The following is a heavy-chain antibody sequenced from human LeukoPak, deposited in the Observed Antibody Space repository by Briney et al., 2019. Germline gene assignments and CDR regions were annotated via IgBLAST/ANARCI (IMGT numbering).Heavy chain of an antibody. CDR3: ARLTAFVPSLGYFDY. Sequence: PSETLSLTCTVSGGSISSSSYYWGWIRQPPGKGLEWIGSIYYSGSTYYNPSLKSRVTISVDTSKNQFSLKLSSMTAADTAVYYCARLTAFVPSLGYFDYWGQGALVTVSS. J-gene: IGHJ4*02. D-gene: IGHD3-16*01. CDR1: GGSISSSSYY. V-gene: IGHV4-39*01. CDR2: IYYSGST.